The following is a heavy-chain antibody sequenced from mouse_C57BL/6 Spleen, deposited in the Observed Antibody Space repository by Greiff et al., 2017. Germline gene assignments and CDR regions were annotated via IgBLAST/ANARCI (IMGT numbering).Heavy chain of an antibody. CDR2: IRSKSSNYAT. J-gene: IGHJ4*01. CDR3: VKLGDSSGYGYAMDY. CDR1: GFTFNTYA. Sequence: EVKVEESGGGLVQPKGSLKLSCAASGFTFNTYAMHWVRQAPGKGLEWVARIRSKSSNYATYYADSVKDRFTISRDDSQSMLYLQMNNLKTEDTAMYYCVKLGDSSGYGYAMDYWGQGTSVTVSS. V-gene: IGHV10-3*01. D-gene: IGHD3-2*02.